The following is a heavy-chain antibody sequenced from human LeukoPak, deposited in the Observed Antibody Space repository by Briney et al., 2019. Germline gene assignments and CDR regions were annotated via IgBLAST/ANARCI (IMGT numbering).Heavy chain of an antibody. J-gene: IGHJ6*03. CDR3: GRVYCSTTSCYDYYDYYMDV. CDR1: GFRFEDYG. CDR2: ANWDGAST. D-gene: IGHD2-2*01. V-gene: IGHV3-20*04. Sequence: GGSLRLSCAASGFRFEDYGMGWVPHVPGKGLEGVSGANWDGASTGYADSVKGRFTISRDNVKNFLYLQMNSLRVEDTALYFCGRVYCSTTSCYDYYDYYMDVWGKGTTVTVSS.